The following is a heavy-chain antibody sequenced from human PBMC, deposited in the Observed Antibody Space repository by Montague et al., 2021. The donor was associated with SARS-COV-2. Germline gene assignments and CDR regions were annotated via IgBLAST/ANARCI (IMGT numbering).Heavy chain of an antibody. J-gene: IGHJ6*02. V-gene: IGHV4-4*02. CDR1: GGSISTTNW. CDR2: ISHSGNN. D-gene: IGHD3-10*02. CDR3: ACSVQFAYGLDV. Sequence: SETLSLTCSVSGGSISTTNWWSCVRQPPGKGLEWIGEISHSGNNNYTSXARSRVTISLDKSKNQFSLRVRSVTAAYTAVYYCACSVQFAYGLDVWGQGTTVTISS.